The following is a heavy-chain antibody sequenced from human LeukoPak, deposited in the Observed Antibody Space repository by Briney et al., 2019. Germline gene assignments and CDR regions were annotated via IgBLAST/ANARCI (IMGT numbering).Heavy chain of an antibody. Sequence: GGSLRLSCAASGFTVSNNYMSWVRQAPGKGLEWVSALYSGGNTSYADSVKGRFNISRDNSKNTLCLQMNSLRVDDTAVYYCAREATWGAFDIRGQGTMVTVSS. V-gene: IGHV3-66*01. D-gene: IGHD7-27*01. CDR3: AREATWGAFDI. CDR1: GFTVSNNY. CDR2: LYSGGNT. J-gene: IGHJ3*02.